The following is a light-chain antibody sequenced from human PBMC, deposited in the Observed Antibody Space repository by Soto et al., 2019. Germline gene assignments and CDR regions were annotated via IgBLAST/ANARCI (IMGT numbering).Light chain of an antibody. CDR1: QSVSSY. Sequence: EIVLTQSPVTLSLSPGEGATLSCRASQSVSSYLAWYQQRPGQAPRLLIYDTSNRATGIPARFSGSGSGTDFTLTISSLEPEDFAVYYCQHRYNWPLTFGGGTKVEI. J-gene: IGKJ4*01. CDR3: QHRYNWPLT. CDR2: DTS. V-gene: IGKV3-11*01.